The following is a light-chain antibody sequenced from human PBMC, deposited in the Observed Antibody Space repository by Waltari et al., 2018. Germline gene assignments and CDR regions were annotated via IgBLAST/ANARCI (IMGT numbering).Light chain of an antibody. Sequence: SYVLTPPPSVSVAPGQTARITCGGDNIGNKRVYWYQQRPGQAPILVVSGDRDRPSGIPERFSGSNSGNTATLTISRVEAGDEADYYCQVWDTSSDDYLVFGTGTQVTVL. CDR2: GDR. CDR1: NIGNKR. V-gene: IGLV3-21*02. CDR3: QVWDTSSDDYLV. J-gene: IGLJ1*01.